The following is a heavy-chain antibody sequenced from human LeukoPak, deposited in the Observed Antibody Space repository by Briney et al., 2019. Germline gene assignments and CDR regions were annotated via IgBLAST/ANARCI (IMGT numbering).Heavy chain of an antibody. V-gene: IGHV3-21*01. Sequence: GGSLRLSCADSAFTFSSYSMKWVRQAPGKGLEWVSSISSSSSYIYYADSVKGRFTISRDNAKNSLYLQMNSLRAEDTAVYYCARYNWNDGTDYWGQGTLVTVSS. CDR2: ISSSSSYI. D-gene: IGHD1-20*01. CDR3: ARYNWNDGTDY. CDR1: AFTFSSYS. J-gene: IGHJ4*02.